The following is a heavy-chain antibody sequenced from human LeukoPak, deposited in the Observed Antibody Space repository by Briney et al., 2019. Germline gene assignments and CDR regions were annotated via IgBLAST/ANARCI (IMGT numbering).Heavy chain of an antibody. CDR2: ISYDGSNK. J-gene: IGHJ4*02. CDR1: GFTFSSYG. D-gene: IGHD1-26*01. CDR3: AKERLSTGGAFDY. V-gene: IGHV3-30*18. Sequence: PGGSLRLSCAASGFTFSSYGIHWVRQAPGKGLEWVAVISYDGSNKYYADSVKGRFTISRDNSKNTLYLQMNSLRTEDTAVYYCAKERLSTGGAFDYWGQGTLVTVSS.